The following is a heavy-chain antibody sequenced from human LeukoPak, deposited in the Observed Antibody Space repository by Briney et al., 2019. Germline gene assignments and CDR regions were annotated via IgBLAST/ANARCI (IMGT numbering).Heavy chain of an antibody. V-gene: IGHV3-9*01. CDR2: ISWNGGNI. Sequence: GGSLRLSCAASGFTFDDYAMHWVRLAPGKGLEWVSGISWNGGNIDYADSVKGRFTISRDNAKNSLYLQMSSLRAQDTALYYCVFEFKGQAGTTAFDYWGQGTLVTVSS. D-gene: IGHD1-7*01. CDR1: GFTFDDYA. J-gene: IGHJ4*02. CDR3: VFEFKGQAGTTAFDY.